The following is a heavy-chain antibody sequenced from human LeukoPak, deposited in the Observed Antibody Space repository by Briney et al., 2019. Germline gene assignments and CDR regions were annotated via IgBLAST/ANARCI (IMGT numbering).Heavy chain of an antibody. CDR2: VTSGDFV. Sequence: GGSLRLSCAVSGFTFSAYSMNWVRQAPGKGLEWASSVTSGDFVYFADSLKGRFTISRDNAKSSLYLQMNSLRAEDTAVYYCARGGFNMVRGVIIPSNSYYYYMDIWGKGTTVTVSS. CDR3: ARGGFNMVRGVIIPSNSYYYYMDI. V-gene: IGHV3-21*01. CDR1: GFTFSAYS. D-gene: IGHD3-10*01. J-gene: IGHJ6*03.